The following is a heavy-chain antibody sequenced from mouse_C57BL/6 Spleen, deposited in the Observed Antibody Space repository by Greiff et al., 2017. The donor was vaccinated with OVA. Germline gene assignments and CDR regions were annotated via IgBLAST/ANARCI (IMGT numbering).Heavy chain of an antibody. J-gene: IGHJ2*01. CDR1: GYTFTSYW. CDR2: IDPSDSYT. D-gene: IGHD3-2*02. CDR3: ARWEAAQATGY. Sequence: QVQLQQPGAELVKPGASVKLSCKASGYTFTSYWMQWVKQRPGQGLEWIGEIDPSDSYTNYNQKFKGKATLTVDTSSSTAYMQLSSLTSEDSAVYCCARWEAAQATGYWGQGTTLTVSS. V-gene: IGHV1-50*01.